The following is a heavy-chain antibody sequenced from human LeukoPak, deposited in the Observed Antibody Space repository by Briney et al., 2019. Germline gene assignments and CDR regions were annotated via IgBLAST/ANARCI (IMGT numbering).Heavy chain of an antibody. V-gene: IGHV5-51*01. J-gene: IGHJ1*01. CDR2: IYPGDSDT. Sequence: GESLKISCKGSGYSFTSYWIGWVRQMPGKGLEWMGIIYPGDSDTRYSPSFQGQVTISADKSISTAYLQWSSLKASDTAMYYCARVYSSSWFGELTYQHWGQGTLVTVSS. CDR1: GYSFTSYW. CDR3: ARVYSSSWFGELTYQH. D-gene: IGHD3-10*01.